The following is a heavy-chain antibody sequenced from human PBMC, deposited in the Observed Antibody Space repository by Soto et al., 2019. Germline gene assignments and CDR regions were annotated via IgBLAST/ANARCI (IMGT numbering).Heavy chain of an antibody. J-gene: IGHJ6*02. CDR1: GGSFSDYY. D-gene: IGHD3-10*01. CDR2: ISQSGST. Sequence: PSETLSLTCAVNGGSFSDYYWTWIRQSPGKGLEWIGEISQSGSTNYNPSLKSRVIISLDTAKNQFSLNLRSVTAADKAVYYCSRGLRASYGVRLSYSYYGMDVWGQGTTVTVS. CDR3: SRGLRASYGVRLSYSYYGMDV. V-gene: IGHV4-34*01.